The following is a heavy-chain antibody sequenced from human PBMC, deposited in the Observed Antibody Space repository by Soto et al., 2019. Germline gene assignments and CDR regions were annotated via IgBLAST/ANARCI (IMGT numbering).Heavy chain of an antibody. CDR3: ARGDCVGGTCYSLAGSFYYYMDV. Sequence: EVKLVESGGGLVQPGGSLRLSCAASGFTFTNYWMYWVRQAPGKGRLWVSRINRDGSVSSYADSVKGRLTITRDNVKNTLYLQMNSLRAEDTAVYYCARGDCVGGTCYSLAGSFYYYMDVWGKGTTVTVFS. J-gene: IGHJ6*03. CDR2: INRDGSVS. CDR1: GFTFTNYW. D-gene: IGHD2-15*01. V-gene: IGHV3-74*01.